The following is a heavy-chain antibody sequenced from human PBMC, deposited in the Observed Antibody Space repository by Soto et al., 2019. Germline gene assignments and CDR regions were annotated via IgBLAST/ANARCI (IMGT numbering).Heavy chain of an antibody. V-gene: IGHV1-2*02. Sequence: QVQLVQSGAEVKKPGASVKVSCKASGYTFTGYYMHWVRQAPGQGLEWMGWINPNRGGTNYAQKFQGRVTMTRDTSISTAYVELSRLRSDGTAVYYCAREGISGQGGAFDIWGQGTMVTGSS. CDR1: GYTFTGYY. J-gene: IGHJ3*02. CDR3: AREGISGQGGAFDI. CDR2: INPNRGGT. D-gene: IGHD2-15*01.